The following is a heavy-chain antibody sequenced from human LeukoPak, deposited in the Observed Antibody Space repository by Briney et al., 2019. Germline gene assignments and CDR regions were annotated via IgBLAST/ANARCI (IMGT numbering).Heavy chain of an antibody. Sequence: SETLSLICSVSSYSINSNYYWGWIRQSPGKGLEWIGGIYHTGSTYYNPSLKSRVTISLDASNKQFSLRLSSVTAADTAVYYCARGSHPVTGTLGGYFDPWGQGTLVTVSS. CDR2: IYHTGST. CDR1: SYSINSNYY. CDR3: ARGSHPVTGTLGGYFDP. V-gene: IGHV4-38-2*02. D-gene: IGHD6-19*01. J-gene: IGHJ4*02.